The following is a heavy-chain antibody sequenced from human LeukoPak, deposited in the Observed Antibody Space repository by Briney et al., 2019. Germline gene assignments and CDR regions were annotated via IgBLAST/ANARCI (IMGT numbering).Heavy chain of an antibody. Sequence: SETLSLTCTVSGGSISSYYWSWIQQPPGKGLEWIGYIYYSGSTNYNPSLKSRVTISVDTSKNQFSLKLSSVTAADTAVYYCAREITIFGVVRFDPWGQGTLVTVSS. CDR1: GGSISSYY. V-gene: IGHV4-59*01. CDR3: AREITIFGVVRFDP. D-gene: IGHD3-3*01. CDR2: IYYSGST. J-gene: IGHJ5*02.